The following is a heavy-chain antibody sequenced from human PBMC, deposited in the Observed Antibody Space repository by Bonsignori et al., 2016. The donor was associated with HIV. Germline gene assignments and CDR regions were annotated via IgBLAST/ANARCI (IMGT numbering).Heavy chain of an antibody. CDR1: GFTFSSYG. J-gene: IGHJ4*02. CDR2: ISYDGSNK. D-gene: IGHD6-19*01. CDR3: AKAHHSSGWYYFDY. Sequence: GESLKISCAASGFTFSSYGMHWVRQAPGKGLEWVAVISYDGSNKYYADSVKGRFTISRDNSKNTLYLQMNSLRAEDTAVYYCAKAHHSSGWYYFDYWGQGTLVTVSS. V-gene: IGHV3-30*18.